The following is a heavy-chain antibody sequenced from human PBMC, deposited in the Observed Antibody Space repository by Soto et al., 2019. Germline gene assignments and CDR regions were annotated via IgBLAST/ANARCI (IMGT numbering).Heavy chain of an antibody. CDR3: ARQAKIGDRSQFYFDS. CDR1: GFTFSFYA. CDR2: ISYNGRNK. D-gene: IGHD3-16*01. Sequence: AGSLRLSCAASGFTFSFYAMHWVRQAPGKGLEWVAVISYNGRNKHYVDSVKGRFTISRDNSQDTLYLQMDSLRPDDTAVYYCARQAKIGDRSQFYFDSWGQGTLVTVSS. V-gene: IGHV3-30*04. J-gene: IGHJ4*02.